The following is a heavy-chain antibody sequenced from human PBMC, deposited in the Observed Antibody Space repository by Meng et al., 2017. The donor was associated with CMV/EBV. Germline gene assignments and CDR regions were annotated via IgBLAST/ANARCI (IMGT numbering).Heavy chain of an antibody. CDR3: ARSSGWSRFDY. D-gene: IGHD6-19*01. Sequence: QVQLVQSGAEVKKPGASGKVPCKAYGYTVTDYYIHWVRQAPGQWLEWMGWINPNDDTNYAQNFQGRVTMTRDMSINTVYMELSRLTSDDTAVYYCARSSGWSRFDYWGLGTLVTVSS. V-gene: IGHV1-2*02. CDR2: INPNDDT. J-gene: IGHJ4*02. CDR1: GYTVTDYY.